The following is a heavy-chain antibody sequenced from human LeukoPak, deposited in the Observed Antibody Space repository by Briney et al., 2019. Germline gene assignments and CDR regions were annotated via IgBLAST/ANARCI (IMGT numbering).Heavy chain of an antibody. CDR1: GFTFGDYA. D-gene: IGHD3-10*01. CDR2: IKQDGREK. V-gene: IGHV3-7*01. J-gene: IGHJ4*02. CDR3: AREAITMVRGVITLRGYYFDY. Sequence: GGSLRLSCTASGFTFGDYAMSWVRQAPGKGLEWVANIKQDGREKYYVDSVKGRFTISRDNAKNSLYLQMNSLRAEDTAVYYCAREAITMVRGVITLRGYYFDYWGQGTLVTVSS.